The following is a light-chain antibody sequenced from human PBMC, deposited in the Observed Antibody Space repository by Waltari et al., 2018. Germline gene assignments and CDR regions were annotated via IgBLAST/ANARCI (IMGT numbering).Light chain of an antibody. CDR3: ISYTSSRHYV. J-gene: IGLJ1*01. V-gene: IGLV2-14*03. CDR2: DVS. CDR1: SSDVGGYTY. Sequence: QSALTQPASVSGSPGQSITISCTGSSSDVGGYTYVSWYQQHPGKAPKLIIFDVSGRPFGFSPRFSGSKTGNTASLTISGLQPDDEADYHCISYTSSRHYVFGSGTKVIVL.